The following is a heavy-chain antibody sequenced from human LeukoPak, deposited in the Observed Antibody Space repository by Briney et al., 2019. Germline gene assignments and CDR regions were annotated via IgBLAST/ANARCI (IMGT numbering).Heavy chain of an antibody. D-gene: IGHD6-19*01. Sequence: GGSLRLSCAASGFTFITYYMTWVRQAPGKGLEWVANINPDGSEKYYVDSVKGRFTISRDNAKNSLYLQMNSLRAEDTAMYYCARGEAVAGNDHWGQGALVTVSS. CDR3: ARGEAVAGNDH. CDR2: INPDGSEK. CDR1: GFTFITYY. V-gene: IGHV3-7*01. J-gene: IGHJ4*02.